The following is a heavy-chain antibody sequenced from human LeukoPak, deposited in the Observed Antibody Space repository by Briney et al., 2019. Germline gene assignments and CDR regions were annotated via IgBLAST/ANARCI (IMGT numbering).Heavy chain of an antibody. V-gene: IGHV1-46*01. CDR1: GYTFTSYY. Sequence: GASVKVSCKASGYTFTSYYMHWVRQAHGQGLEWMGIINPSGGSTSYAQKFQGRVTMTGDTSTSTVYMELSGLRSEDTAVYYCARDPYSSGWPPTLYFDYWGQGTLVTVSS. CDR3: ARDPYSSGWPPTLYFDY. J-gene: IGHJ4*02. D-gene: IGHD6-19*01. CDR2: INPSGGST.